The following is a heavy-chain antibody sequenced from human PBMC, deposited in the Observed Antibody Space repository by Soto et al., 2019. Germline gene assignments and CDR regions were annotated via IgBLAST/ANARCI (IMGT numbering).Heavy chain of an antibody. CDR2: ISWNSGSI. CDR3: AKASGLTGSSRDAFDI. CDR1: GFTFDDYA. J-gene: IGHJ3*02. D-gene: IGHD2-2*01. V-gene: IGHV3-9*01. Sequence: GGSLRLSCAASGFTFDDYAMHWVRQAPGKGLEWVSGISWNSGSIGYADSVKGRFTISRDNAKNSLYLQMNSLRAEDTALYYCAKASGLTGSSRDAFDIWGQGTMVTVSS.